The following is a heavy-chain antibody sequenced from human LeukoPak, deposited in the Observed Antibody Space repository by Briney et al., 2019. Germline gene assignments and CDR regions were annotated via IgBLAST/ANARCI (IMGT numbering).Heavy chain of an antibody. CDR2: IWYDGSNK. CDR1: GFTFSSYG. Sequence: GGSLRLSCAASGFTFSSYGMHWVRQAPGKGLEWVAVIWYDGSNKYYADSVKGRFTISRDNSKNTLYLQMNSLRAEDTAVYYCVRDPWYSSSWYMFDYWGQGTLVTVSS. V-gene: IGHV3-33*01. D-gene: IGHD6-13*01. CDR3: VRDPWYSSSWYMFDY. J-gene: IGHJ4*02.